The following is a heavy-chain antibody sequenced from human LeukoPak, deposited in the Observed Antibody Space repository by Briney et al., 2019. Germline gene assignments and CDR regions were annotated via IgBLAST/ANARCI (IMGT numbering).Heavy chain of an antibody. CDR2: ISYDGSNK. J-gene: IGHJ4*02. Sequence: GGSLTLSCAASGFTFSSYAMHWVRQAPGKGLEWVAVISYDGSNKYYADSVKGRFTISRDNAKNSLYLQMNSLRAEDTAAYYCASYGPRGFDYWGQGTLVTVSS. CDR3: ASYGPRGFDY. CDR1: GFTFSSYA. V-gene: IGHV3-30-3*01. D-gene: IGHD3-10*01.